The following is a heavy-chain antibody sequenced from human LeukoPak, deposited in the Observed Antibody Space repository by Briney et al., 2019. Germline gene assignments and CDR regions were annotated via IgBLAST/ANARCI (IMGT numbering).Heavy chain of an antibody. CDR2: IYDSGGT. Sequence: PSETLSLTCTVSGGSISSCYWSWIRQPPGKGLEWIGYIYDSGGTNYNPSLESRVTISVDTSENQFSLKLSSVTAADTAVYYCARVGGTNYYYYGMDVWGQGTTVTVSS. CDR3: ARVGGTNYYYYGMDV. CDR1: GGSISSCY. V-gene: IGHV4-59*01. D-gene: IGHD1-1*01. J-gene: IGHJ6*02.